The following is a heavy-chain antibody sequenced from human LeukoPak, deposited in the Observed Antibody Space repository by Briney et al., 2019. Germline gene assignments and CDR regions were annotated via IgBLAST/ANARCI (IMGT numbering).Heavy chain of an antibody. CDR3: ARVGYSYSLDY. D-gene: IGHD5-18*01. Sequence: SETLSLTCTVSGGSISSYYWSWVRQPPGKGLEWIGYIYYSGSTNYNPSLKSRVTISVDTSKNQFSLKLSSVTAADTAVYYCARVGYSYSLDYWGQGTLVTVSS. CDR2: IYYSGST. V-gene: IGHV4-59*01. CDR1: GGSISSYY. J-gene: IGHJ4*02.